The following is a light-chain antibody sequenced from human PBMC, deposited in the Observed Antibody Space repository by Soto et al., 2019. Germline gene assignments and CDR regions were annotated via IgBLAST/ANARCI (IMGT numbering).Light chain of an antibody. J-gene: IGKJ2*01. Sequence: DIQMTQSPSSLSVSVGDRGTVTCRASQNIAGYLNWYQQKPGKAPNLLIFGSSNLQSGVPSTFSGSGSGTDFTLTISSLQPEDFATYYCQQSYITPYTFGQGTKLEIK. CDR2: GSS. V-gene: IGKV1-39*01. CDR1: QNIAGY. CDR3: QQSYITPYT.